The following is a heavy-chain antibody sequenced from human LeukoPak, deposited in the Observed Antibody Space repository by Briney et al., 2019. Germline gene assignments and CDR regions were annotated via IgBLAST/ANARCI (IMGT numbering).Heavy chain of an antibody. D-gene: IGHD6-19*01. CDR2: INPSGGST. J-gene: IGHJ4*02. Sequence: ASVKVSCKASGYTFTSYYMHWVRQAPGQGLEWMGIINPSGGSTSYAQKFQGRVTTTRDMSTSTVYMELSSLRSEDTAVYYCARISVAVAGTFDYWGQGTLVTVSS. CDR1: GYTFTSYY. V-gene: IGHV1-46*01. CDR3: ARISVAVAGTFDY.